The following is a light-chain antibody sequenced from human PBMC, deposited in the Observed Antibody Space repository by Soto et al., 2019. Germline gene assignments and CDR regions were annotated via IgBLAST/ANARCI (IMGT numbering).Light chain of an antibody. CDR2: DNN. V-gene: IGLV1-40*01. CDR1: SSSLGAGNA. J-gene: IGLJ3*02. Sequence: QSVLTQPPSVSGAPGQRVTISCTGSSSSLGAGNAVHWYQQLPGKAPKLLIFDNNHRPSGVPERFAGSKSGASGSLAITGLQPEDEGDFYCQSYDNGLSGRVFGGGTKVTVL. CDR3: QSYDNGLSGRV.